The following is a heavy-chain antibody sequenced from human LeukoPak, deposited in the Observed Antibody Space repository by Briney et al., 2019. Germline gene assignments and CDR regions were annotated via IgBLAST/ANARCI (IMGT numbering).Heavy chain of an antibody. D-gene: IGHD6-13*01. J-gene: IGHJ4*02. CDR1: GGSFSGYY. V-gene: IGHV4-34*01. CDR3: ARSKGGMRTFDY. CDR2: INHSGST. Sequence: SETLSLTCAVYGGSFSGYYWSWIRQPPEKGLEWIGEINHSGSTNYNPSLKSRVTISVDTSKNQFSLKLSSVTAADTAVYYCARSKGGMRTFDYWGQGTLVTVSS.